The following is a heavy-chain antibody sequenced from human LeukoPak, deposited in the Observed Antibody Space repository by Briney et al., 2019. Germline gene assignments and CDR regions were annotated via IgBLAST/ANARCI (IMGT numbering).Heavy chain of an antibody. J-gene: IGHJ4*02. D-gene: IGHD6-13*01. CDR3: ARVSGGSSWFLSFDY. CDR1: GGSISSYY. Sequence: PSETLSLTCTVSGGSISSYYWSWIRQPPGKGLEWIGYIYHSGSTYYNPSLKSRVTISVDRSKNQFSLKLSSVTAADTAVYYCARVSGGSSWFLSFDYWGQGTLVTVSS. V-gene: IGHV4-59*12. CDR2: IYHSGST.